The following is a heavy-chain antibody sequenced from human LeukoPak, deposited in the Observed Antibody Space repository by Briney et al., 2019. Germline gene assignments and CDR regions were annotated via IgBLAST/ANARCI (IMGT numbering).Heavy chain of an antibody. Sequence: SETLSLTCTVSGGSISSSSYYWGWIRQPPGKGLEWIGSIYYSGSTYYNPSLKSRVTISVDTSKNQFSLKLSPVTAADTAVYYCARLHDSPIMATDYWGQGTLVTVSS. CDR3: ARLHDSPIMATDY. V-gene: IGHV4-39*01. J-gene: IGHJ4*02. D-gene: IGHD3-16*01. CDR2: IYYSGST. CDR1: GGSISSSSYY.